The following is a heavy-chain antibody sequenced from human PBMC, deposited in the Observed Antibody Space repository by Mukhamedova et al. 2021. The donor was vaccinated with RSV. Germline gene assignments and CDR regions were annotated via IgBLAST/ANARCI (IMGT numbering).Heavy chain of an antibody. D-gene: IGHD3-16*01. J-gene: IGHJ4*02. CDR1: YA. Sequence: YAMHWVRQAPGKGLEWVAYTIYDGTKKYYSDSVGGRFTISRDNSKNTLYLDLGRLKSDDTAVYYCAKSRDTVFIGGNVYCGQGT. V-gene: IGHV3-30*02. CDR2: TIYDGTKK. CDR3: AKSRDTVFIGGNVY.